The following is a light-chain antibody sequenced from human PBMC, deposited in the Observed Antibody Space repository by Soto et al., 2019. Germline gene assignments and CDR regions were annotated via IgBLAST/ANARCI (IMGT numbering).Light chain of an antibody. CDR2: GPS. J-gene: IGKJ1*01. Sequence: EILLTQSPGTLSLSPGERATLSCRASQSVPKNYLAWYQQEPGQAPRLLIYGPSSRATGIPDRFSGSGSGSDFTITISRLEPEDFAVYYGHQYATSPQTFGKGTKVEIQ. V-gene: IGKV3-20*01. CDR3: HQYATSPQT. CDR1: QSVPKNY.